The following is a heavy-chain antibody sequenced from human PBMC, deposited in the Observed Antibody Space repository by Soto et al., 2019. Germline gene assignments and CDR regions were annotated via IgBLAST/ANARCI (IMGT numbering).Heavy chain of an antibody. CDR1: GGTFSRDA. CDR2: IIHMFGTA. Sequence: QVQLVQSGAEVKKPGSSVKVSCKASGGTFSRDAISWVRQAPGQGLEWMGGIIHMFGTAKYVQKFQGRLTITADESTTTAYMELRSLRSDDTAVYYCARGVVVVAASQLGWFDPWGQGTLVTVSS. D-gene: IGHD2-15*01. CDR3: ARGVVVVAASQLGWFDP. J-gene: IGHJ5*02. V-gene: IGHV1-69*01.